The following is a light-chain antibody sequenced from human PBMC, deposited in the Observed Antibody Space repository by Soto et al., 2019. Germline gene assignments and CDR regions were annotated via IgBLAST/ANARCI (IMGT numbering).Light chain of an antibody. V-gene: IGKV1-5*03. CDR2: KAS. CDR3: QQADSLPLVT. J-gene: IGKJ5*01. CDR1: QTISSW. Sequence: DIQMTQSPSTLSGSVGDRVTITCRASQTISSWLAWYQQKPGKAPKLLIYKASSLFSGVPSRFSGSGSGTDFTLTISSLQPEDFATYYCQQADSLPLVTFGQGTRLEIK.